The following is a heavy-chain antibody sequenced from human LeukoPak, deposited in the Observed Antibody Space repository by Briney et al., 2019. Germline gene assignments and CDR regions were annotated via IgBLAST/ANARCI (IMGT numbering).Heavy chain of an antibody. CDR2: MNPNSGNT. Sequence: ASVKVSCKASGYTFTSYDINWVRQATRQGLEWMGWMNPNSGNTGYAQKFQGRVTITRNTSISTAYMELSSLRSEDTAVYYCARVGGSYYGYYYYYYMDVWGKGTTVTVSS. D-gene: IGHD1-26*01. CDR1: GYTFTSYD. V-gene: IGHV1-8*03. J-gene: IGHJ6*03. CDR3: ARVGGSYYGYYYYYYMDV.